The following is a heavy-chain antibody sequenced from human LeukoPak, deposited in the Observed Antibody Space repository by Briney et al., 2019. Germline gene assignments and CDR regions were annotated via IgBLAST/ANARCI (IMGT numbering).Heavy chain of an antibody. CDR3: AKEWRYSSSWYQYYFDS. D-gene: IGHD6-13*01. CDR2: TSGSGDRT. CDR1: GFTFSNYA. Sequence: GGSLRLFCAASGFTFSNYATSWVRQAPGKALEWVSATSGSGDRTYYADSVKGRFTISRDNSKNTLYLQMNSLRAEDTALYYCAKEWRYSSSWYQYYFDSWGQGTLVTVSS. J-gene: IGHJ4*02. V-gene: IGHV3-23*01.